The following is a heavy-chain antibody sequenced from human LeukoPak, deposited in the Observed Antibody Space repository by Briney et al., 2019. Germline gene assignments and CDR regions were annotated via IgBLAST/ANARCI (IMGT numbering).Heavy chain of an antibody. CDR2: ISGSGGST. V-gene: IGHV3-23*01. CDR3: AKSVRGYSYGFDLDY. CDR1: GFTFSSYA. J-gene: IGHJ4*02. D-gene: IGHD5-18*01. Sequence: GGSLRLSCAASGFTFSSYAMSWVRQAPRKGLEWVSAISGSGGSTYYADSVKGRFTISRDNSKNTLYLQMNSLRAEDTAVYYCAKSVRGYSYGFDLDYWGQGTLVTVSS.